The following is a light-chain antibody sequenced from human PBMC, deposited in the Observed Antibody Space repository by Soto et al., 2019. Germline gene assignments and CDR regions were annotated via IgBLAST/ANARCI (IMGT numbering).Light chain of an antibody. CDR2: GTF. CDR1: QSISSTY. J-gene: IGKJ3*01. Sequence: EILLTQSPGTLSFSPGDRATLSCRASQSISSTYLAWYQQKPGQAPRLLIYGTFTRATGIPDRSSGSGSGTDFTLTITRLEPEDFAVYYCHHYIRSPIFTFAPGT. CDR3: HHYIRSPIFT. V-gene: IGKV3-20*01.